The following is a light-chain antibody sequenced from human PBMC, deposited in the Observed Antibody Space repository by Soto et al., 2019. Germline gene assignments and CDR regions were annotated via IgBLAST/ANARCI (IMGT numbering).Light chain of an antibody. V-gene: IGKV4-1*01. CDR1: QSVLYSSNNKNY. J-gene: IGKJ1*01. Sequence: DIVMTQSPDSLAVSLGERATINCKSSQSVLYSSNNKNYVAWYQQKPGQPPKLIIYWASTRESGLPDRFSGSGSWTDFTLTISSLQAEDVSVYYCQRYFRPWTFGQGTKVEIK. CDR2: WAS. CDR3: QRYFRPWT.